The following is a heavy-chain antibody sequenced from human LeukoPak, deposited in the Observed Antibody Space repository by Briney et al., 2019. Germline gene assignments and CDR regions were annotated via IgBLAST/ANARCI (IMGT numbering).Heavy chain of an antibody. Sequence: SVKVSCKASGGTFSSYAISWVRQAPGQGLEWMGGIIPIFGTANYAQKFQGRVTITADESTSTAYMELSSLRSEDTAVYYCARDGVGATWYFDYWGQGTLVTVSS. J-gene: IGHJ4*02. V-gene: IGHV1-69*13. CDR2: IIPIFGTA. D-gene: IGHD1-26*01. CDR1: GGTFSSYA. CDR3: ARDGVGATWYFDY.